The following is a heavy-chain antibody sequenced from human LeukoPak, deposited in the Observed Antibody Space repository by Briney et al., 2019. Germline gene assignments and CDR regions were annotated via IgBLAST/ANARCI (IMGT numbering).Heavy chain of an antibody. CDR2: ISYDGSNK. CDR1: GFTFSSYA. Sequence: GGSLRLSCAASGFTFSSYAMHWVRQAPGKGLEWVAVISYDGSNKYYADSVKGRFTISRDNSKNTLYLQMNSLRAEDTAVYYCARAIWSPSPTVTTETNAFDIWGQGTMVTVSS. V-gene: IGHV3-30-3*01. D-gene: IGHD4-17*01. CDR3: ARAIWSPSPTVTTETNAFDI. J-gene: IGHJ3*02.